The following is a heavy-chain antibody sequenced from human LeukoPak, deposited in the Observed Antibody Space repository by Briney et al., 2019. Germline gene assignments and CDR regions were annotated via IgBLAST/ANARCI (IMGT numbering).Heavy chain of an antibody. Sequence: GGSLRLSCVVSGFTFSPYSMNWVRQAPGKGLEWVSGISGSGDSTYYADSVKGRFTISRDNSKNTLYLQMNSLRAEDTAVYYCARRSGIAVAGAFDYWGQGTLVTVSS. CDR3: ARRSGIAVAGAFDY. CDR1: GFTFSPYS. CDR2: ISGSGDST. D-gene: IGHD6-19*01. V-gene: IGHV3-23*01. J-gene: IGHJ4*02.